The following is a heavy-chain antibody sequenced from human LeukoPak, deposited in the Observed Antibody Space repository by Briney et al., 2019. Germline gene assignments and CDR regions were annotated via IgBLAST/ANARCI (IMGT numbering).Heavy chain of an antibody. J-gene: IGHJ3*02. CDR2: IYYSGST. CDR1: GGSISSSSYY. CDR3: ARTIYDYGDTAAFDI. D-gene: IGHD4-17*01. V-gene: IGHV4-39*07. Sequence: PSETLSLTCTVSGGSISSSSYYWGWIRQPPGKGLEWIGSIYYSGSTYYNPSLRSRVTISVDTSKNQFSLKLSSVTAADTAVYYCARTIYDYGDTAAFDIWGQGTMVTVSS.